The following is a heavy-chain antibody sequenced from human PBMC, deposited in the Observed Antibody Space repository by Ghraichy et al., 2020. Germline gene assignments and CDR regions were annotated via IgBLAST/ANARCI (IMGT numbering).Heavy chain of an antibody. V-gene: IGHV3-49*03. CDR1: GFTFGDYA. Sequence: GGSLRLSCTASGFTFGDYAMSWFRQAPGKGLEWVGFSRSKAYGGTTEYAASVKGRFTISRVDSKSIAYLQMNSLITEDTAVYYCTRDYGYYYGSGIFDYWGQGTLVTVSS. D-gene: IGHD3-10*01. CDR3: TRDYGYYYGSGIFDY. J-gene: IGHJ4*02. CDR2: SRSKAYGGTT.